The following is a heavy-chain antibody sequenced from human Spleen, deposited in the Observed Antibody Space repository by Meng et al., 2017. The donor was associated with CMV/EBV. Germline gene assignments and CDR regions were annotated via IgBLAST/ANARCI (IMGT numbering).Heavy chain of an antibody. CDR3: ASNNLEYSSSNYFYGMDV. CDR1: GFTFSSYW. V-gene: IGHV3-7*01. CDR2: IDEDGGEE. Sequence: SCAVSGFTFSSYWMSWVRQAPGKGLEWVANIDEDGGEEYYVDSVKGRFTISRDNAKSSLYLQMNSLRAEDTAVYYCASNNLEYSSSNYFYGMDVWGQGTTVTVSS. J-gene: IGHJ6*02. D-gene: IGHD6-6*01.